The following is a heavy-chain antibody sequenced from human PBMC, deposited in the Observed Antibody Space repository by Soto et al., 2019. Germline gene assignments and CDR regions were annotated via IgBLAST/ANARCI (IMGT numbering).Heavy chain of an antibody. CDR1: GCTFSDYY. J-gene: IGHJ6*02. V-gene: IGHV3-11*01. CDR3: AKGYVWGSYRPSMDV. D-gene: IGHD3-16*02. CDR2: ISSSGTTI. Sequence: GGSLRLSCAASGCTFSDYYMSWIRQAPGKGLEWVSYISSSGTTIYYADSVKGRFTISRGNARNSLFLQMNSLRAEDTAVYYCAKGYVWGSYRPSMDVWGHGTTVTVSS.